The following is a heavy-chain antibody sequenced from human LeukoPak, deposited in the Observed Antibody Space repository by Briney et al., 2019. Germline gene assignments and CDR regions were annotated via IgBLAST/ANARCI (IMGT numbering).Heavy chain of an antibody. J-gene: IGHJ6*02. V-gene: IGHV3-30*02. CDR3: ANTIAVAGFYYYYGMDV. Sequence: GGSLRLSCAASGFTFSSYGVHWVRQAPGKGLEWVAFIRFDGNENYYADSVKGRFTISRDNSKNTLYLQMNSLRADDTAIYYCANTIAVAGFYYYYGMDVWGQGTTVTVSS. CDR2: IRFDGNEN. CDR1: GFTFSSYG. D-gene: IGHD6-19*01.